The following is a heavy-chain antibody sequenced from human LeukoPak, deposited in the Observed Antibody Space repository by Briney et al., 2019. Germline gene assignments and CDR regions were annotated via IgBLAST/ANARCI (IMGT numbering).Heavy chain of an antibody. V-gene: IGHV3-30*02. CDR2: IRYDGSNK. CDR1: GFTFSSYG. D-gene: IGHD1-1*01. Sequence: GGSLRLSCAASGFTFSSYGMHWVRQAPGKGLEWVAFIRYDGSNKYYADSVKGRFTTSRDNSKNTLYLQMNSLRAEDTAVYYCAKDAALLSWNGVYYFDYWGQGTLVTVSS. J-gene: IGHJ4*02. CDR3: AKDAALLSWNGVYYFDY.